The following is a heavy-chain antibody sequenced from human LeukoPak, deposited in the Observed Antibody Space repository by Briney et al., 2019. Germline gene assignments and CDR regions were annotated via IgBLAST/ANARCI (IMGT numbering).Heavy chain of an antibody. J-gene: IGHJ3*02. CDR3: AKDLSEEDSSGYYYWHAFDI. CDR2: ISGSGST. Sequence: GGSLRLSCAASGFTFSSYAMSWVRQAPGKGLEWVSVISGSGSTYYAGSVKGRFTISRDNSKNTLYLQRNSLRAEDTAVYYCAKDLSEEDSSGYYYWHAFDIWGQGTMVTVSS. V-gene: IGHV3-23*01. CDR1: GFTFSSYA. D-gene: IGHD3-22*01.